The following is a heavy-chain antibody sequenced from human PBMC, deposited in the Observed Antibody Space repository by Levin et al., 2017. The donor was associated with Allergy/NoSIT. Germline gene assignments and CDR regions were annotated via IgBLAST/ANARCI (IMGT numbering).Heavy chain of an antibody. V-gene: IGHV1-69*04. CDR1: GGTFSSYT. J-gene: IGHJ5*02. CDR2: IIPILGIA. Sequence: ASVKVSCKASGGTFSSYTISWVRQAPGQGLEWMGRIIPILGIANYAQKFQGRVTIPADKSTSTAYMELSSLRSEDTAVYYGARDKPTGTVTENWCDTWGQGTLVTVSS. D-gene: IGHD4-17*01. CDR3: ARDKPTGTVTENWCDT.